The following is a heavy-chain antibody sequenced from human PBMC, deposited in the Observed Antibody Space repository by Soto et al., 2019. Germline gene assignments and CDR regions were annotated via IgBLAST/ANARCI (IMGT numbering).Heavy chain of an antibody. CDR2: IYYSGST. J-gene: IGHJ5*02. V-gene: IGHV4-59*01. CDR3: ARVVVGATELLWFDP. D-gene: IGHD1-26*01. Sequence: SETLSLTCTVSGGSISSYYWSGIRQPPGKGLEWIGYIYYSGSTNYNPSLKSRVTISVDTSKNQFSLKLSSVTAADTAVYYCARVVVGATELLWFDPWGQGTLVTVSS. CDR1: GGSISSYY.